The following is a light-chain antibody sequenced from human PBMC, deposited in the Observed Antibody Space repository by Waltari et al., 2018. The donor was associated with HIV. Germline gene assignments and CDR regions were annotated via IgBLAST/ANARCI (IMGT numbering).Light chain of an antibody. J-gene: IGLJ1*01. CDR3: AAWDDSLNGNV. CDR2: TNT. CDR1: SSNIGTNT. V-gene: IGLV1-44*01. Sequence: QSVLTQPPSASGTPGQRVTISCSGSSSNIGTNTVNWYQQLPGTAPKLLIYTNTQRPSGVPDRCSGSKSGTSASLAISGLQSEDEADYYCAAWDDSLNGNVFGPGTKVTVL.